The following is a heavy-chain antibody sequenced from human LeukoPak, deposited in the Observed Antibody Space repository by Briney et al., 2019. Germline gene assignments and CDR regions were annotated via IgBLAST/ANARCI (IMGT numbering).Heavy chain of an antibody. D-gene: IGHD6-13*01. V-gene: IGHV3-30*04. CDR1: GFTFSSYA. J-gene: IGHJ4*02. CDR2: ISYDGSNK. CDR3: ARDPRDIAAAGTCDY. Sequence: PGGSLRLSCAASGFTFSSYAMHWVRQAPGKGLEWVAVISYDGSNKYYADSVKGRFTISRDNSKNTLYLQMNSLRAEDTAVYYCARDPRDIAAAGTCDYWGQGTLVTVSS.